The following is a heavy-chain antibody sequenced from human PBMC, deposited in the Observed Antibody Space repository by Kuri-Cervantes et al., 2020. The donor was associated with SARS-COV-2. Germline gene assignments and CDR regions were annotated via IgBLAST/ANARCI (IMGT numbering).Heavy chain of an antibody. Sequence: GESLKISCAASSLTFSDYWMTWVRQAPGKGLEWVANIDHHETEKNYVDSVRGRFTISRDNFKNSLYLQMNNLRAEDTAVYYCAKVVRGYYGSGSYEGGMDVWGQGTTVTVSS. CDR1: SLTFSDYW. CDR3: AKVVRGYYGSGSYEGGMDV. CDR2: IDHHETEK. D-gene: IGHD3-10*01. V-gene: IGHV3-7*05. J-gene: IGHJ6*02.